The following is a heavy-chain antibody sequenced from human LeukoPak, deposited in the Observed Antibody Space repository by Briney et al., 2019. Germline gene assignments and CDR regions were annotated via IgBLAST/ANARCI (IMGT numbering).Heavy chain of an antibody. CDR1: GFTFSTSS. J-gene: IGHJ4*02. D-gene: IGHD2-2*01. CDR2: VSSSSGTI. CDR3: AGLLVCSTTSCYGVDY. V-gene: IGHV3-48*01. Sequence: GGSLRLSXVASGFTFSTSSMNWVRQAPGKGLEWISYVSSSSGTIYYADSVKGRFTIYRDNARNSLYLQMSSLRAEDTAVYYCAGLLVCSTTSCYGVDYWGQGTLVTVSS.